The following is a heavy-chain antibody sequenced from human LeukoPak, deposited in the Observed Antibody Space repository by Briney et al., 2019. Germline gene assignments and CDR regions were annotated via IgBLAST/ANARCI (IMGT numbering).Heavy chain of an antibody. V-gene: IGHV7-4-1*02. CDR1: GYTFTNYA. Sequence: ASVNVSCKASGYTFTNYAMNWVRQAPGQGLEWMGWINTDTGNPTYAQGFTRRLVFSLDTSASTAYLQISSLKAEDTAVYYCARTLFGDQYQLLHNWFDPWGQGTLVTVSS. D-gene: IGHD2-2*01. CDR3: ARTLFGDQYQLLHNWFDP. CDR2: INTDTGNP. J-gene: IGHJ5*02.